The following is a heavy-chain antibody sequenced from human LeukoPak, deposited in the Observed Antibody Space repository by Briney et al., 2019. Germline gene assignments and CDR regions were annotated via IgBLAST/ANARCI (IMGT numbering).Heavy chain of an antibody. CDR3: ARDLDTMVRGVFGY. CDR1: GGSISSYY. Sequence: SETLSLTCTVSGGSISSYYWSWIRQPPGKGLEWIGYIYYSGSTYYNPSLKSRVTISVNTSKNQFSLKLSSVTAADTAVYYCARDLDTMVRGVFGYWGQGTLVTVSS. J-gene: IGHJ4*02. D-gene: IGHD3-10*01. V-gene: IGHV4-30-4*08. CDR2: IYYSGST.